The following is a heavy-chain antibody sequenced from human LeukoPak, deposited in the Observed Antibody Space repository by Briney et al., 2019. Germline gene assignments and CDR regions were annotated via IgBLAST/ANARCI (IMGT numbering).Heavy chain of an antibody. V-gene: IGHV4-61*02. CDR3: ARSPPDDYGDYDGWFDP. Sequence: PSQTLSLTCTVSGDSISSGSYYWTWIRQPAGKGLEWIGRIYTSGSTNYNPFLKSRVTISVDTSNNQFSLKLNSVTAADTAVYYCARSPPDDYGDYDGWFDPWGQGSLVTVSS. CDR1: GDSISSGSYY. D-gene: IGHD4-17*01. CDR2: IYTSGST. J-gene: IGHJ5*02.